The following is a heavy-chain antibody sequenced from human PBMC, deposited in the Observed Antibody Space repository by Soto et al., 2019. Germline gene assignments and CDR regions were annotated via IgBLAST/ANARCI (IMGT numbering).Heavy chain of an antibody. J-gene: IGHJ6*02. Sequence: ASVKVSCKASGGTFSSYAISWVRQAPGQGLEWMGGIIPIFGTANYAQKFQGRVTITADKSTSTAYMELSSLRSEDTAVYYCARAQLERLGYYYYGMDVWGQGTTVTVSS. CDR1: GGTFSSYA. V-gene: IGHV1-69*06. CDR2: IIPIFGTA. CDR3: ARAQLERLGYYYYGMDV. D-gene: IGHD1-1*01.